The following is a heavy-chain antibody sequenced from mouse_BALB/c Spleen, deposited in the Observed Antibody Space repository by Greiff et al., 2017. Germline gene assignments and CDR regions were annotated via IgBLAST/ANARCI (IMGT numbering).Heavy chain of an antibody. CDR2: IDPENGNT. CDR1: GFNIKDYY. Sequence: VQLKQSGAELVRPGALVKLSCKASGFNIKDYYMHWVKQRPEQGLEWIGWIDPENGNTIYDPKFQGKASITADTSSNTAYLQLSSLTSEDTAVYYCARSPYGNPFAYWGQGTLGTVSA. D-gene: IGHD2-1*01. CDR3: ARSPYGNPFAY. J-gene: IGHJ3*01. V-gene: IGHV14-1*02.